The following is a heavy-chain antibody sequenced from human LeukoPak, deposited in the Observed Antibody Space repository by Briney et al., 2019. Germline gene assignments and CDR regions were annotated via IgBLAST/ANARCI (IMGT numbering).Heavy chain of an antibody. V-gene: IGHV4-34*01. Sequence: PSETLSLTCAVYGGSFSGYYWSWLRQPPGKGLEWIGEINHSGSTNYNPSLKSRVTISVDTSKNQFSLKLSSVTAADTAVYYCARGILTTYYYDSSGYSGPSWFDPWGQGTLVTVSS. J-gene: IGHJ5*02. CDR3: ARGILTTYYYDSSGYSGPSWFDP. CDR2: INHSGST. CDR1: GGSFSGYY. D-gene: IGHD3-22*01.